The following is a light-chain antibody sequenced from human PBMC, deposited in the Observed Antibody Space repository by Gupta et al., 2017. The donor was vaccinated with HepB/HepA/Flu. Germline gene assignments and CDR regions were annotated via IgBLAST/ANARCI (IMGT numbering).Light chain of an antibody. CDR1: QSVSSN. V-gene: IGKV3-15*01. CDR3: QQYTNWPLT. CDR2: GAS. Sequence: EIVMTQSPATLSVSPGERATLSCRASQSVSSNLAWYQQKPGQGPRLLIYGASTRGTGIPARFRGSGSGTEFTLTISSLQSEDFAVYYCQQYTNWPLTFGGGTKVDIK. J-gene: IGKJ4*01.